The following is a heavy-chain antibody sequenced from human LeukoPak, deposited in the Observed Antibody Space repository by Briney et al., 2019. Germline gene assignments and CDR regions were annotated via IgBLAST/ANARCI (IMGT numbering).Heavy chain of an antibody. V-gene: IGHV3-74*01. CDR2: INSDGSST. Sequence: GKSLRLSCAASGFTFSSYWMHWVRQAPGKGLVWVSRINSDGSSTSYADSVKGRFTISRDNAKDTVDLQMNSLTADDTAVYYCARDVALYYDRTPRAFEIWGQGTMVTVSS. CDR3: ARDVALYYDRTPRAFEI. CDR1: GFTFSSYW. D-gene: IGHD3-22*01. J-gene: IGHJ3*02.